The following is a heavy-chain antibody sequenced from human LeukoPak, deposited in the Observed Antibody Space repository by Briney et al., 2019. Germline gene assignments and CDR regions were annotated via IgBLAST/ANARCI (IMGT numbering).Heavy chain of an antibody. CDR3: ARAGTVEMTPLDY. V-gene: IGHV1-69*04. Sequence: SVKVSCKASGGTFSSYAISWVRQAPGQGLEWMGRIIPILGIANYAQKFQGRVTITADKSTSTAYMELSSLRSEDTAVYYCARAGTVEMTPLDYWGQGTLVTVSS. D-gene: IGHD5-24*01. J-gene: IGHJ4*02. CDR1: GGTFSSYA. CDR2: IIPILGIA.